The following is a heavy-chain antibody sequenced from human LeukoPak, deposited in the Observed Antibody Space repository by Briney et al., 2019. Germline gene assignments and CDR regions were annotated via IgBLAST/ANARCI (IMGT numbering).Heavy chain of an antibody. V-gene: IGHV3-23*01. Sequence: PGGSLRLSCAASGFTFSSYAMSWVRQAPGKGLEWVSAISGSGGSTYYADSVKGRFTISRDNSKNTLYLQMNSLGAEDTAVYYCAKNIAPYYYDSSGYPFGVNYWGQGTLVTVSS. CDR2: ISGSGGST. CDR3: AKNIAPYYYDSSGYPFGVNY. CDR1: GFTFSSYA. D-gene: IGHD3-22*01. J-gene: IGHJ4*02.